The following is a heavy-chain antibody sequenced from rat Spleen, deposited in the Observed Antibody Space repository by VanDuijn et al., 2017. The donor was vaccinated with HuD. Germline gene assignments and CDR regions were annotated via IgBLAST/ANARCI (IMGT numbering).Heavy chain of an antibody. CDR3: ASPGLSFAN. J-gene: IGHJ3*01. Sequence: QVQLKESGPGLVQPSQTLSLTCTVSGFSLTSYTVSWVRQPPGKGLEWMGGIWGDGSTNYNSAIKSRLSISRDTSKSQVFLKMNSLQTEDTAMYFCASPGLSFANWGQGTLVTVSS. CDR1: GFSLTSYT. CDR2: IWGDGST. D-gene: IGHD4-1*01. V-gene: IGHV2-15*01.